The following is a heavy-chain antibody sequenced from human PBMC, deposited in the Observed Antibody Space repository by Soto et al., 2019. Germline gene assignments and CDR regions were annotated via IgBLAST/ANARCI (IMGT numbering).Heavy chain of an antibody. J-gene: IGHJ3*02. Sequence: ASVKVSCKVSGYTLTELSMHWVRQAPGKGLEWMGGFDPEDGETIYAQKFQGRVTMTEDTSTDTAYMELSSLRSEDTAVYYCANASGSRAGGDAFDIWGQGTMVTVSS. CDR1: GYTLTELS. D-gene: IGHD1-26*01. CDR2: FDPEDGET. CDR3: ANASGSRAGGDAFDI. V-gene: IGHV1-24*01.